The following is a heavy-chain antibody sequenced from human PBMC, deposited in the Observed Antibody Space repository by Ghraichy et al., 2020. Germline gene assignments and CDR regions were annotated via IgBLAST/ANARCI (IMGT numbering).Heavy chain of an antibody. Sequence: SETLSLTCAVSGYSISSGYYWGWIRQPPGKGLEWIGSIYHSGSTYYNPSLKSRVTISVDTSKNQFSLKLSSVTAADTAVYYCAREGYYYDSSGWDDAFDIWGQGTMVTVSS. CDR3: AREGYYYDSSGWDDAFDI. CDR1: GYSISSGYY. V-gene: IGHV4-38-2*02. D-gene: IGHD3-22*01. CDR2: IYHSGST. J-gene: IGHJ3*02.